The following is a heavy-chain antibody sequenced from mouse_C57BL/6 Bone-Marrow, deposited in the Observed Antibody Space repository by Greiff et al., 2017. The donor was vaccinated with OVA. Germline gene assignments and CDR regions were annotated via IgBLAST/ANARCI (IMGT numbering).Heavy chain of an antibody. CDR2: IYPSSGNT. D-gene: IGHD1-1*01. V-gene: IGHV1-81*01. J-gene: IGHJ2*01. CDR3: ARSPPITAVDY. CDR1: GYTFTSYG. Sequence: VQLQESGAELARPGASVKLSCKASGYTFTSYGISWVKQRTGQGLEWIGEIYPSSGNTYYNEKFKGKATLTADKSSSTAYMELRSLTSEDSAVYFCARSPPITAVDYWGQGTTLTVSS.